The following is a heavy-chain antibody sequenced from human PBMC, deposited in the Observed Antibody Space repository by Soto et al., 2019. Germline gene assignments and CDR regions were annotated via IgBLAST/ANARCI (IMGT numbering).Heavy chain of an antibody. CDR1: GFTFSNSA. Sequence: EVQLLEAGGALAQPGGSLRLSCTASGFTFSNSAMSWVRQAPGKGLEWVSIISASGRSTYHAASVKGRFTISRDNSKATVYLQMTRLRAEDTAIYYCAKGGQWLDVHLESWAQGNLVTLSA. V-gene: IGHV3-23*01. CDR2: ISASGRST. D-gene: IGHD6-19*01. J-gene: IGHJ4*02. CDR3: AKGGQWLDVHLES.